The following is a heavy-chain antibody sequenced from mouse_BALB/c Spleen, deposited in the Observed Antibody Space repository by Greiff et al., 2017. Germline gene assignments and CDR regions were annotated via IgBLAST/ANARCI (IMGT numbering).Heavy chain of an antibody. CDR2: INPYYGST. Sequence: VQLQQTGPELVKPGASVKISCKASGYSFTDYIMLWVKQSHGKSLEWIGNINPYYGSTSYNLKFKGKATLTVDKSSSTAYMQLNSLTSEDSAVYYCAREGLLDYWGQGTTLTVAS. D-gene: IGHD2-3*01. CDR3: AREGLLDY. V-gene: IGHV1-39*01. J-gene: IGHJ2*01. CDR1: GYSFTDYI.